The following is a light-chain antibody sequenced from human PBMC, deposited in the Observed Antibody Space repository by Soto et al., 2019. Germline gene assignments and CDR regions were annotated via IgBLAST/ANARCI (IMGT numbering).Light chain of an antibody. CDR2: VAS. V-gene: IGKV3-20*01. J-gene: IGKJ4*01. Sequence: EMVLTQSPGTLSLSPGERATLSCRASQSVSSSYLAWYQQKPGQAPRLLIYVASSRATGIPDRFSGSGSGTDFTLTIGRLEPEDFAVYYCQQDSSSPPLTFGGGTKVEIK. CDR1: QSVSSSY. CDR3: QQDSSSPPLT.